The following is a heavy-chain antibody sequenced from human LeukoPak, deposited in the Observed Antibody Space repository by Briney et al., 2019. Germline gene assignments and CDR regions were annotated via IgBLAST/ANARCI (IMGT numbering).Heavy chain of an antibody. CDR2: ISGGTT. CDR3: SRGSGWLSVY. J-gene: IGHJ4*02. D-gene: IGHD6-19*01. V-gene: IGHV3-49*03. Sequence: GGSLRLSCTASGFTLGDYLMSWFRQAPGKGLEWIGFISGGTTEYAASVKGRFTISRDDSTSIAYLQMNSLKTEDTAVYYCSRGSGWLSVYWGQGTLVTVSS. CDR1: GFTLGDYL.